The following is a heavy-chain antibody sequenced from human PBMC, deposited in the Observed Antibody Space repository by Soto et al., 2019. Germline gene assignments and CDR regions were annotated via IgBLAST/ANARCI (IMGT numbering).Heavy chain of an antibody. Sequence: QVQLQESGPGLVKPSGTLSLTCTVSSDSIITSNWWNWVRQSPGKGLEWIWEISHVGTNYNPSLKSRVSISIDKSQNQFTLDLTSVTAADTAVYYCARGGWYRDYWGQGTQVIVSS. J-gene: IGHJ4*02. D-gene: IGHD6-19*01. CDR3: ARGGWYRDY. CDR1: SDSIITSNW. V-gene: IGHV4-4*02. CDR2: ISHVGT.